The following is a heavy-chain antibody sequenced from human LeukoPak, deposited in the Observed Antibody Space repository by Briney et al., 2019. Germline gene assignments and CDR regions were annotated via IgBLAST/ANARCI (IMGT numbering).Heavy chain of an antibody. CDR2: IHYSGAT. Sequence: SETLSFTCTVSGGSISGYYWSCIRQPPGKGLEWIGYIHYSGATLYNSPFNSRVTMSVDTSKNQFSLKLSSVTAADTAVYYCARHDPVALFQRGMDIWGQGTTVTVSS. CDR3: ARHDPVALFQRGMDI. D-gene: IGHD2-15*01. J-gene: IGHJ6*02. V-gene: IGHV4-59*08. CDR1: GGSISGYY.